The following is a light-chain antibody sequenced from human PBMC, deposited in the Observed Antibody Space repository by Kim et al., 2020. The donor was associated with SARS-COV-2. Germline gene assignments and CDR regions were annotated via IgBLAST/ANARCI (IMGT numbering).Light chain of an antibody. Sequence: GQSITISCTGTSSVVGGYDYVSWYQQHPVKAPKLIIYDVTHRPSGVSHRFSGSKSGNTASLTISGLQAEDEADYYCSSYTPSSTWVFGGGTQLTVL. J-gene: IGLJ3*02. CDR2: DVT. CDR3: SSYTPSSTWV. V-gene: IGLV2-14*03. CDR1: SSVVGGYDY.